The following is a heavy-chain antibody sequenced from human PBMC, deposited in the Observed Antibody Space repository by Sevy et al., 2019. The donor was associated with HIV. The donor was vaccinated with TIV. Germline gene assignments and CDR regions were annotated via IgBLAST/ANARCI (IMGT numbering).Heavy chain of an antibody. V-gene: IGHV4-39*01. CDR1: GGSISSSSYY. Sequence: SETLSLTCTVSGGSISSSSYYWGWIRQPPGKGLEWIGSIYYSGSTYYNPSLKSRVTISVDTSKNQFSLKLSSVTAADTAVYYCARQEGSGWYLGGGVRGVDVWGQGTTVTVSS. CDR2: IYYSGST. CDR3: ARQEGSGWYLGGGVRGVDV. D-gene: IGHD6-19*01. J-gene: IGHJ6*01.